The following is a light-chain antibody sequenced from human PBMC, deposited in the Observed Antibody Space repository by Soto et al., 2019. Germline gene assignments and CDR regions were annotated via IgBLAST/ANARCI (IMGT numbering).Light chain of an antibody. CDR3: TSYTSNTALV. J-gene: IGLJ1*01. V-gene: IGLV2-14*01. CDR1: SSDIGSHDY. CDR2: EVT. Sequence: QSVLTQPASVSGSLGQSITISCTGTSSDIGSHDYVSWYQHHPGKAPKLIIYEVTNRPSGVSDRFSGSKSGSTASLTISGLQAEDEADYHCTSYTSNTALVFGTGTKVTVL.